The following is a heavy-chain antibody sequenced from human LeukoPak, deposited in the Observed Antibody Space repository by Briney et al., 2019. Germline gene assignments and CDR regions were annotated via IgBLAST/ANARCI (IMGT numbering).Heavy chain of an antibody. J-gene: IGHJ5*02. D-gene: IGHD2-21*02. CDR3: ARGGPYCGGDCQNWFDP. CDR1: GGSISSSIYY. V-gene: IGHV4-39*07. Sequence: SETLSLTCTVSGGSISSSIYYWGWIRQSPGKGLEWIGSIYYSGSTYYNPSLKSRVTLSVDTSKNQFSLKLSSVTAADTAVYYCARGGPYCGGDCQNWFDPWGQGTLVTVSS. CDR2: IYYSGST.